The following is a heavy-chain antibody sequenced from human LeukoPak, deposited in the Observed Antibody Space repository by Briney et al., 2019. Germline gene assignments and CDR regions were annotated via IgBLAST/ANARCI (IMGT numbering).Heavy chain of an antibody. CDR2: INPNSGGT. CDR3: AREDIVVVVAATRGGYYGMDV. Sequence: ASVKVSCKASGYTFTGYYMHGVRQAPGQGLEWMGWINPNSGGTNYAQKFQGRVTMTRDTSISTAYMELSRLRSDDTAVYHCAREDIVVVVAATRGGYYGMDVWGQGTTVTVSS. V-gene: IGHV1-2*02. J-gene: IGHJ6*02. D-gene: IGHD2-15*01. CDR1: GYTFTGYY.